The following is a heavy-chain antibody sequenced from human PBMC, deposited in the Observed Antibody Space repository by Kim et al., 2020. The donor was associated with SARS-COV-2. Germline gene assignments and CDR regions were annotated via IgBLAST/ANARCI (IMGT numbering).Heavy chain of an antibody. V-gene: IGHV7-4-1*02. J-gene: IGHJ5*02. CDR2: INTNTGNP. D-gene: IGHD3-3*01. CDR3: ARDTPRYYDFWSANLSIALYNWFDP. CDR1: GYTFTSYA. Sequence: ASVKVSCKASGYTFTSYAMNWVRQAPGQGLEWMGWINTNTGNPTYAQGFTGRFVFSLDTSVSTAYLQISSLKAEDTAVYYCARDTPRYYDFWSANLSIALYNWFDPWGQGTLVTVSS.